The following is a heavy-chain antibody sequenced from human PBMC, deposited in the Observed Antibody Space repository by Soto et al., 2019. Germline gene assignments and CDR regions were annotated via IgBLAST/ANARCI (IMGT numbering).Heavy chain of an antibody. Sequence: SETLSLTCAVYGGSFSGYYWSWIRQPPGKGLEWIGEINHSGSTNYNPSLKSRVTISVDTSKNQFSLKLSSVTAADTAVYYCARGRSCSGGSCYSQRYYYYGMDVWGQGTTVTVS. CDR2: INHSGST. CDR1: GGSFSGYY. J-gene: IGHJ6*02. CDR3: ARGRSCSGGSCYSQRYYYYGMDV. D-gene: IGHD2-15*01. V-gene: IGHV4-34*01.